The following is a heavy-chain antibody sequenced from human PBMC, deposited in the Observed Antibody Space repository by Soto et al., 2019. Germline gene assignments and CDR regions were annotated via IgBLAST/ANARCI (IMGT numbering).Heavy chain of an antibody. D-gene: IGHD3-3*01. CDR1: GGSFSGYY. J-gene: IGHJ6*02. V-gene: IGHV4-34*01. CDR2: INHSGST. CDR3: ARERYDFWSGYYKDLRATGYGMDV. Sequence: SETLSLTCAVYGGSFSGYYWSWIRQPPGKGLEWIGEINHSGSTNYNPSLKSRVTISVDTSKNQFSLKLSSVTAADTAVYYCARERYDFWSGYYKDLRATGYGMDVWGQGTAVTVSS.